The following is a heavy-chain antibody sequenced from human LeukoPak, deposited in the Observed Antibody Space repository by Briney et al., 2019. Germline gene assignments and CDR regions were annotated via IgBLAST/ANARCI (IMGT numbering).Heavy chain of an antibody. CDR2: INPNSGKA. V-gene: IGHV1-8*03. J-gene: IGHJ6*03. CDR1: GYAFTGYY. D-gene: IGHD3-3*01. Sequence: ASVKVSCKASGYAFTGYYMHWVRQAPGQGLEWMGWINPNSGKAGYAHKFQGRVTITRNPSITTAYMELSSLRSEDTAVYYCAIFGAPRVGARQGVYYYMDVWGKGTTVTISS. CDR3: AIFGAPRVGARQGVYYYMDV.